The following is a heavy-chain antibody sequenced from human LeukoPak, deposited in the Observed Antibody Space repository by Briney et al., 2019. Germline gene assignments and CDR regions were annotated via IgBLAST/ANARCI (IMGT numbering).Heavy chain of an antibody. CDR3: ARAGFTMVRGVPNWFDP. CDR1: GGSISSGGYY. D-gene: IGHD3-10*01. CDR2: IYYSGST. Sequence: SETLSLTCTVSGGSISSGGYYWSWIRQHPGQGLEWIRYIYYSGSTYYNPSLKSRVTISVDTSKNQFSLKLSSVTAADTAVYYCARAGFTMVRGVPNWFDPWGQGTLVTVSS. V-gene: IGHV4-31*03. J-gene: IGHJ5*02.